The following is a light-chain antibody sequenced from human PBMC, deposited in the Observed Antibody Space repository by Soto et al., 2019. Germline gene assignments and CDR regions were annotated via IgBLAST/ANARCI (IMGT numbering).Light chain of an antibody. Sequence: EIVLTQSPDTLSLSPGERATLSCRASQSVSSSSLAWYQQKRGQAPKLLIYGASNRATGIPDRFSGGGSGTDIILTINRLEPEDFAVYYCQHNGNSLLIFGGGTKVDIK. CDR2: GAS. CDR1: QSVSSSS. CDR3: QHNGNSLLI. J-gene: IGKJ4*01. V-gene: IGKV3-20*01.